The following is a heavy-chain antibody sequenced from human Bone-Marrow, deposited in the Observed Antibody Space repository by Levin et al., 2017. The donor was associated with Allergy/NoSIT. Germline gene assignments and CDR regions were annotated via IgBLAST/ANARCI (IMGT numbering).Heavy chain of an antibody. J-gene: IGHJ3*02. CDR3: ARELGDYVPDAFDI. D-gene: IGHD4-17*01. V-gene: IGHV4-39*02. Sequence: SETLSLTCTVSGGSISSRDYYWGWIRLSPGKGLEWIGSIYKSGSTYYNPSLKSRVTISVDTSKNQFSLRLSSVTAADTAVYYCARELGDYVPDAFDIWGQGTMVTVSS. CDR1: GGSISSRDYY. CDR2: IYKSGST.